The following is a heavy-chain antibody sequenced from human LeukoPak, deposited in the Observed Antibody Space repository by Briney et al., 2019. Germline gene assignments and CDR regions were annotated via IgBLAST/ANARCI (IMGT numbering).Heavy chain of an antibody. J-gene: IGHJ4*02. Sequence: GGSLRLSCAASGFTVISNLMTWVRQSPGRGLEWLSSIYSGGATYYADSVKGRFTISRDNSKNTLYLQMNSLRAEDTAVYYCAKDKIFCLDHWGQGTLVTVSS. CDR3: AKDKIFCLDH. CDR1: GFTVISNL. V-gene: IGHV3-53*01. CDR2: IYSGGAT. D-gene: IGHD3-9*01.